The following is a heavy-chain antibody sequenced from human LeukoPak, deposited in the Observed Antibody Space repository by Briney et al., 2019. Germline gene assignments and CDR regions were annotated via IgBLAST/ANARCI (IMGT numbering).Heavy chain of an antibody. CDR1: GFTFDDYA. D-gene: IGHD2-2*01. Sequence: GGSLRLSCAAPGFTFDDYAMHWVRQAPGKGLEWVSGISWNSGSIGYADSVKGRFTISRDNAKNSLYLQMNSLRAEDTALYYCAKALLIYCSSTSCDAFDIWGQGTMVTVSS. J-gene: IGHJ3*02. CDR3: AKALLIYCSSTSCDAFDI. V-gene: IGHV3-9*01. CDR2: ISWNSGSI.